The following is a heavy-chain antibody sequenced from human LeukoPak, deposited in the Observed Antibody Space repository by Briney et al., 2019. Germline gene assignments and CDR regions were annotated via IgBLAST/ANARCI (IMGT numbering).Heavy chain of an antibody. V-gene: IGHV3-48*01. CDR1: GFTLSSYN. CDR2: IRNSGNTI. D-gene: IGHD3-10*01. J-gene: IGHJ4*02. Sequence: GGSLRLSCAVSGFTLSSYNMNWVRQAPGKGLEWVSYIRNSGNTIYYADSVKGRFTISRDPAKNSLYLQMNSLRPEDTAIYYCAKLFESGTYNNFFHYWGQGTLVTVFS. CDR3: AKLFESGTYNNFFHY.